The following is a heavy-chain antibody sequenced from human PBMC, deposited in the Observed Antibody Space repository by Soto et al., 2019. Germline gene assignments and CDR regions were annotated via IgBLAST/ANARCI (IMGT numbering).Heavy chain of an antibody. J-gene: IGHJ5*02. CDR2: ITSDTNTI. V-gene: IGHV3-48*02. Sequence: PGGSLRLSCAASGFRFNIYSMNWIRQAPGKGLEWFAYITSDTNTIKYADSVRGRFTISRDNAKNSVDLQMNSLRDEDTAVYYCARHPERIAQIGWFDPWGQGTLVTVSS. D-gene: IGHD6-13*01. CDR3: ARHPERIAQIGWFDP. CDR1: GFRFNIYS.